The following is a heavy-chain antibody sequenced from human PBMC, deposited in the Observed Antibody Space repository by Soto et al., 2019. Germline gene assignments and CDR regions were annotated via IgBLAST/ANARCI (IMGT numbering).Heavy chain of an antibody. CDR3: ARGQAAAGSYYYYMDV. CDR2: IWYDGSNK. D-gene: IGHD6-13*01. CDR1: GFTFSSYG. J-gene: IGHJ6*03. V-gene: IGHV3-33*01. Sequence: GGSLRLSCAASGFTFSSYGMHWVRQAPGKGLEWVAVIWYDGSNKYYADSVKGRFTISRDNSKNTLYLQMNSLRAEDTAVYYCARGQAAAGSYYYYMDVWGKGTTVTVSS.